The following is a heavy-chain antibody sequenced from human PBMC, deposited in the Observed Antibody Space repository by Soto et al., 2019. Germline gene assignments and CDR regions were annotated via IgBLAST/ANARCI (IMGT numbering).Heavy chain of an antibody. CDR2: SYPAYLET. J-gene: IGHJ6*02. D-gene: IGHD1-1*01. CDR1: GYPFTSYW. V-gene: IGHV5-51*01. CDR3: FMRAPVRRPLWNV. Sequence: GGSPKISCKGSGYPFTSYWIGWVRQMPRKGLEWMGMSYPAYLETRYGASFQGHVTISADKSTSTAFLQWGRLKASYTAKCYCFMRAPVRRPLWNVWGQGTTVTVSS.